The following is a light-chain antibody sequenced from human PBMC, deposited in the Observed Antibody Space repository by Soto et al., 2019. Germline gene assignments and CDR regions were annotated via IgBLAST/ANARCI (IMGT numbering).Light chain of an antibody. Sequence: EIVMTQSPATLSVSPGERATLSRRASQSVSSNLAWYQQKPGQAPRLLIYGASTRATGIPARFSGSGSGTEFTLTISSLQSEDFAVYYCQQYNNWPWTFGQGTKVDIK. J-gene: IGKJ1*01. CDR2: GAS. CDR1: QSVSSN. CDR3: QQYNNWPWT. V-gene: IGKV3-15*01.